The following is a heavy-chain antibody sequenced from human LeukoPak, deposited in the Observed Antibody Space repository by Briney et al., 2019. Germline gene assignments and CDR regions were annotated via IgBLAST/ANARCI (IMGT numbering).Heavy chain of an antibody. V-gene: IGHV4-59*08. D-gene: IGHD4-17*01. CDR1: GGSISNNY. CDR3: AYGDYYYFDY. J-gene: IGHJ4*02. CDR2: IYYTGTT. Sequence: SETLSLTCTVSGGSISNNYWSWIRQPPGKGLEWIGYIYYTGTTNYNPSLKSRVTISVDTSKNQFSLKLSSVTAADTAVYYCAYGDYYYFDYWGQGTLVTVSS.